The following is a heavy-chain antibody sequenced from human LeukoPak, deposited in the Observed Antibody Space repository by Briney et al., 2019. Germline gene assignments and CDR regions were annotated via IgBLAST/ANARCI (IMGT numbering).Heavy chain of an antibody. J-gene: IGHJ6*02. CDR2: TYYRSKWYN. V-gene: IGHV6-1*01. Sequence: SQTLSLTCAISGDSVSSNSAAWNWIRQSPSRGLEWLGRTYYRSKWYNDYAVSVKSRITINPDTSKNQFSLQLNSVTPEDTAVYYCARASYYGSGPYYYYYYGMDVWGQGTTVTVS. D-gene: IGHD3-10*01. CDR1: GDSVSSNSAA. CDR3: ARASYYGSGPYYYYYYGMDV.